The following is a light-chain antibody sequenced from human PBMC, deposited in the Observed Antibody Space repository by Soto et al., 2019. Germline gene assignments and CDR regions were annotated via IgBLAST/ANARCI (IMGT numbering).Light chain of an antibody. V-gene: IGLV1-40*01. CDR2: GNR. J-gene: IGLJ3*02. CDR3: QAYDYSLTAFV. CDR1: NSNLGAGYD. Sequence: QSVLTQPPSVSGVPGQRVTISCTGNNSNLGAGYDVHWYQQLPGAAPKLVVFGNRNRPSGVPERFSGSKSGTSAPLAITGLQAEDEADYYCQAYDYSLTAFVFGGGTKLTVL.